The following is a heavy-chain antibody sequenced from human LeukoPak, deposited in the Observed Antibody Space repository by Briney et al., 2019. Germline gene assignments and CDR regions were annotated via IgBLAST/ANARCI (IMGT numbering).Heavy chain of an antibody. CDR1: GGSISSSSYY. J-gene: IGHJ6*02. CDR3: ARHGARIAAAPTFYYYYGMDV. V-gene: IGHV4-39*01. D-gene: IGHD6-13*01. Sequence: SETLSLTCTVSGGSISSSSYYWGWIRQPPGKGLEWTGSIYYSGSTYYNPSLKSRVTISVDTSKNQFSLKLSSVTAADTAVYYCARHGARIAAAPTFYYYYGMDVWGQGTTVTVSS. CDR2: IYYSGST.